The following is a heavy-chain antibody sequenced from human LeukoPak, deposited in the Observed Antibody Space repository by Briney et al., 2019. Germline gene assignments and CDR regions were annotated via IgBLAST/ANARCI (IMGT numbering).Heavy chain of an antibody. J-gene: IGHJ4*02. CDR3: ARVLGAHGDY. D-gene: IGHD3-16*01. V-gene: IGHV4-34*01. CDR1: GGSFSGYY. Sequence: PSETLTLTCAVYGGSFSGYYWSWIRQPPGKGLEWIGEINHSGSTNYNPSLKSRVTISVDTSKNQFSLKLSSVTAADTAVYYCARVLGAHGDYWGQGTLVTVSS. CDR2: INHSGST.